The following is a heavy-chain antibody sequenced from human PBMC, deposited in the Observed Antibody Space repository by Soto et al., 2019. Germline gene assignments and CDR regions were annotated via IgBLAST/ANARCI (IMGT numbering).Heavy chain of an antibody. V-gene: IGHV5-51*01. Sequence: LGESLKISCKGSGYRFSSHWIGWVRQMPGKGLEWMGIMYPGDSDTRYSPSFQGQVTISADRSISTAYLQWSSLKASATAMYYCARLVYSSSPLVPFDYWGQGTLVTVSS. CDR2: MYPGDSDT. CDR3: ARLVYSSSPLVPFDY. J-gene: IGHJ4*02. D-gene: IGHD6-6*01. CDR1: GYRFSSHW.